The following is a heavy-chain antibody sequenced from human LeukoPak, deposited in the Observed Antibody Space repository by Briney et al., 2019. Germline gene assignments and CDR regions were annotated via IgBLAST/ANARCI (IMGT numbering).Heavy chain of an antibody. CDR2: VYYSGNT. J-gene: IGHJ3*02. Sequence: LRLSCAASGFTFTDYHMNWIRQPPGKGLEWIGYVYYSGNTNYNPSLKSRVTISLDTSKNQFSLKLRSVTAADTAVYYCARDTRDAFDIWGQGTMVTVSS. V-gene: IGHV4-59*01. CDR1: GFTFTDYH. CDR3: ARDTRDAFDI.